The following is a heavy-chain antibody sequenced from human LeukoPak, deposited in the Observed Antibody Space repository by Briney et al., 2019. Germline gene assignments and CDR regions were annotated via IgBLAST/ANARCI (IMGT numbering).Heavy chain of an antibody. V-gene: IGHV4-59*01. CDR1: GGSISSYY. CDR2: IYYSGST. CDR3: ARTGLYDSSGYYPNWFDP. Sequence: SETLSLTCTVSGGSISSYYWGWIRQPPGKGLEWIGYIYYSGSTNYNPSLKSRVTISVDTSKNQFSLKLSSVTAADTAVYYCARTGLYDSSGYYPNWFDPWGQGTLVTVSS. J-gene: IGHJ5*02. D-gene: IGHD3-22*01.